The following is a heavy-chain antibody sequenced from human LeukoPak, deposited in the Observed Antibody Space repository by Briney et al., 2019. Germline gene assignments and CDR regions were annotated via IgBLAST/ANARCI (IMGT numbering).Heavy chain of an antibody. V-gene: IGHV3-23*01. CDR2: ISGSGSST. CDR3: AKDQDTHSYGSGSYAPFDY. CDR1: GFTFSSYA. Sequence: GGSLRLSCAASGFTFSSYAMSWVRQAPGKGLEWVSAISGSGSSTYYADSVKGRFTISRDNSKNTMYLQMNSLRAEDTAVYYCAKDQDTHSYGSGSYAPFDYWGQGTLVTVSS. D-gene: IGHD3-10*01. J-gene: IGHJ4*02.